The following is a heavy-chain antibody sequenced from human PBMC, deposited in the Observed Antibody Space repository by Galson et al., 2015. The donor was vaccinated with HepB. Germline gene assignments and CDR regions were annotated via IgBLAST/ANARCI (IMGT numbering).Heavy chain of an antibody. Sequence: SLRLSCAASGFTFSSYGMHWVRQAPGKGLEWVAVIWYDGSNKYYADSVKGRFTISRDNSKNTLYLQMNSLRAEDTAVYYCARTGIAVAAGYYGMDVWGQGTTVTVSS. CDR2: IWYDGSNK. V-gene: IGHV3-33*01. J-gene: IGHJ6*02. CDR1: GFTFSSYG. CDR3: ARTGIAVAAGYYGMDV. D-gene: IGHD6-19*01.